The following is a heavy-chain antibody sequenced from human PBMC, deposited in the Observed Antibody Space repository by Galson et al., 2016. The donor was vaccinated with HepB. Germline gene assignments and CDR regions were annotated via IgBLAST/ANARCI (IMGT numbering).Heavy chain of an antibody. CDR2: INHLGSP. CDR1: GGTFNAYY. J-gene: IGHJ4*02. CDR3: AGSVYAFWSGYYSY. Sequence: TLSLTCAVYGGTFNAYYWNWIRQPPGQGLEWIGEINHLGSPKYNPSPESRVTISVDTSKDQFSLKLSSVTAADTAVYYCAGSVYAFWSGYYSYWGQGTVVTVSS. D-gene: IGHD3-3*01. V-gene: IGHV4-34*09.